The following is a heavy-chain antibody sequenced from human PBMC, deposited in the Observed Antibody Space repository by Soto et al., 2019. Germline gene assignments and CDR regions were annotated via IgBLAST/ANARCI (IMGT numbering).Heavy chain of an antibody. D-gene: IGHD3-16*01. CDR1: GFTFSVYG. CDR2: IWNDGSNK. J-gene: IGHJ4*02. CDR3: ARAVGPFDY. V-gene: IGHV3-33*01. Sequence: QVQLVESGGGVVQPGMSLRLSCAASGFTFSVYGTHWVRQAPGKGLEWVAVIWNDGSNKYYGDSVKGRFTISRDNYKNTLYLYMNSLRADDTAVYYCARAVGPFDYWGQGTLVTVSS.